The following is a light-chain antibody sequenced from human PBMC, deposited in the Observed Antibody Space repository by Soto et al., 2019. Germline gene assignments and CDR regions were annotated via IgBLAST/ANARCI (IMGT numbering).Light chain of an antibody. J-gene: IGKJ1*01. CDR3: QHWS. CDR1: QGISSY. Sequence: DIQLTQSPSFLSASVGDRVTITCRASQGISSYLAWYQQKPGKAPKLLIYAASTLQSGVPSRFSGSGSGTEFTLTISRLQPEDVATYYCQHWSFGQGTKVDIK. V-gene: IGKV1-9*01. CDR2: AAS.